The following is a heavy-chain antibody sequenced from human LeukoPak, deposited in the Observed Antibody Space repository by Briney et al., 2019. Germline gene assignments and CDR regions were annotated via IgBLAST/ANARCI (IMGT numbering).Heavy chain of an antibody. CDR2: IAPYNGDT. V-gene: IGHV1-18*01. J-gene: IGHJ4*02. Sequence: ASVRVSCKASGYTFTNFGITWMRQAPGQGLEWMGWIAPYNGDTHYTQSLQDRVTMTTDTSTSTAYMELRSLRSDDTAVYYCASRNYYDTTGYYQFYFDYWGQGTLVTVSS. D-gene: IGHD3-22*01. CDR1: GYTFTNFG. CDR3: ASRNYYDTTGYYQFYFDY.